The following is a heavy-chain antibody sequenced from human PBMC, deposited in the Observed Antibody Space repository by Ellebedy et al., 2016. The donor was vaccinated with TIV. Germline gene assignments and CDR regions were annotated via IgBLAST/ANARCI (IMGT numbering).Heavy chain of an antibody. Sequence: PGGSLRLSCAASGFTFSDYSMNWVRQAPGKGLEWVSSISSSGNYRYHGDSVKGRFTISRDNAKNSLYLQMKSLRAEDTAVYYCAREKSGHKWNDGFDSWGQGTLVTVSS. CDR3: AREKSGHKWNDGFDS. CDR2: ISSSGNYR. D-gene: IGHD1-1*01. CDR1: GFTFSDYS. V-gene: IGHV3-21*01. J-gene: IGHJ4*02.